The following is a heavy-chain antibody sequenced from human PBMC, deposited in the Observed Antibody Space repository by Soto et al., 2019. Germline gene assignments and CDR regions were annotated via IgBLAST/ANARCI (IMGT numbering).Heavy chain of an antibody. CDR3: ARGHPLLRGSIPYYYYAMDV. D-gene: IGHD2-21*01. J-gene: IGHJ6*02. CDR2: IDSRGGTV. CDR1: GFSFTSCS. V-gene: IGHV3-48*01. Sequence: GGSLRLSCTGSGFSFTSCSMIWVRRAPGKGLEWVSHIDSRGGTVSYADSVRGRFTISRDNAQNSLYLQMNSLSAEDTAVYYCARGHPLLRGSIPYYYYAMDVWGHGTTVTVSS.